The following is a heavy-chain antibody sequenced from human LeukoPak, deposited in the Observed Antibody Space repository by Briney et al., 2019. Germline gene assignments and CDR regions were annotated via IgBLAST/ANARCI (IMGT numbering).Heavy chain of an antibody. V-gene: IGHV3-23*01. Sequence: GGSLRLSCAASGFTFNHYAMSWVRQAPGKGLQWVSYISDSGGSRDYADSVKGRFTISRDNSKNTLFLQMNSLRAEDTAVYYCAKDFRSGSNYYKSPGWDYWGQGTLVTVSS. CDR2: ISDSGGSR. J-gene: IGHJ4*02. CDR1: GFTFNHYA. CDR3: AKDFRSGSNYYKSPGWDY. D-gene: IGHD3-10*01.